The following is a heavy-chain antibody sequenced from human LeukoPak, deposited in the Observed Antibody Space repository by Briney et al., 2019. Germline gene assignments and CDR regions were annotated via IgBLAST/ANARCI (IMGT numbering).Heavy chain of an antibody. V-gene: IGHV3-9*01. CDR3: AKAALVSDYYDSSGYHSPFDY. Sequence: GGSLRLSCAASGFTFDDYAMHWVRQAPGKGLEWVSGISRNSGSIGYADSVKGRFTISRDNAKNSLYLQTNSLRAEDTALYYCAKAALVSDYYDSSGYHSPFDYWGQGTLVTVSS. D-gene: IGHD3-22*01. J-gene: IGHJ4*02. CDR2: ISRNSGSI. CDR1: GFTFDDYA.